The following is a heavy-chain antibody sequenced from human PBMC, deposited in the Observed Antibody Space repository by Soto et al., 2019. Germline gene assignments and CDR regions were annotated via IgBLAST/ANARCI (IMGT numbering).Heavy chain of an antibody. V-gene: IGHV4-39*01. CDR3: APLTVSLSGPYGIHV. Sequence: LSLTCSVSGYSVSSSDYYWAWIRQPPGKGLEWIGSMFYSGLTYYNPSLKSRVTLSVDTSKNQFSVRLNSVTAADTAVYYCAPLTVSLSGPYGIHVWGQGTTVTVSS. J-gene: IGHJ6*02. CDR1: GYSVSSSDYY. D-gene: IGHD2-15*01. CDR2: MFYSGLT.